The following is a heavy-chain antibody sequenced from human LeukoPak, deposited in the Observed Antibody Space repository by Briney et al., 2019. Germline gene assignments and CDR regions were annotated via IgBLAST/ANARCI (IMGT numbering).Heavy chain of an antibody. CDR3: ARVEATAMVTPYGMDV. CDR1: GGSISSSSYY. Sequence: SETLSLTCTVSGGSISSSSYYWGWIRQPPGKGLEWIGSIYYSGSTYYNPSLKSRVTISVDTSKNQFSLKLSSVTAADTAVYYCARVEATAMVTPYGMDVWAQGTTVTVPS. J-gene: IGHJ6*02. D-gene: IGHD5-18*01. CDR2: IYYSGST. V-gene: IGHV4-39*07.